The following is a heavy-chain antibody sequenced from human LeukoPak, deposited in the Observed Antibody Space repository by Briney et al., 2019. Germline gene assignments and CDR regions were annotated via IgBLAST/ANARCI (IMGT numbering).Heavy chain of an antibody. Sequence: SETLSLTCTVSGDSISGNNCYWAWIRQPPGKGLQYIASINYSGTTYYNPSLKSRVTMSVDTSRNQFSLKLSSVTAADTAVYYCARGVVVRPGFDYWGQGTLVTVSS. CDR3: ARGVVVRPGFDY. J-gene: IGHJ4*02. V-gene: IGHV4-39*01. CDR2: INYSGTT. D-gene: IGHD2-15*01. CDR1: GDSISGNNCY.